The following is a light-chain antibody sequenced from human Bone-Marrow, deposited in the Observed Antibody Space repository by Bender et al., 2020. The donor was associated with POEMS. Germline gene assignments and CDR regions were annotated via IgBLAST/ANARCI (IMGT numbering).Light chain of an antibody. J-gene: IGLJ3*02. CDR3: SSYAGSRTWV. Sequence: QSVLTQPPSVSGTPGQRVTISCSGSGSNIGGYPVNWYQQLPGTAPRLLIYTNNERPSGVSNRFSGSKSGNTASLTISGLQAEDEADYYCSSYAGSRTWVFGGGTKLTVL. V-gene: IGLV1-44*01. CDR2: TNN. CDR1: GSNIGGYP.